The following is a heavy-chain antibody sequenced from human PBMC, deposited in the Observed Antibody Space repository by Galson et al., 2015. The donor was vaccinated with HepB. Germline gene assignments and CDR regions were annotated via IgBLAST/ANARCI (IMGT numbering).Heavy chain of an antibody. CDR3: ASLRLGYDSSPGMEAWFDP. CDR1: GFTFSSYS. Sequence: SLRLSCAASGFTFSSYSMNWVRQAPGKGLEWVSYISSSSSTIYYADSVKGRFTISRDNAKNSLYLQTNSLRAEDTAVYYCASLRLGYDSSPGMEAWFDPWGQGTLVTVSS. D-gene: IGHD3-22*01. J-gene: IGHJ5*02. CDR2: ISSSSSTI. V-gene: IGHV3-48*04.